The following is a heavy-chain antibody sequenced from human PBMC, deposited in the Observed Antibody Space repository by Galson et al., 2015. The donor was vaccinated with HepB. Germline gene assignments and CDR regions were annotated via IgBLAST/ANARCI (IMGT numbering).Heavy chain of an antibody. V-gene: IGHV4-4*02. CDR3: AMFTPVFGVVD. D-gene: IGHD3-3*01. CDR1: GGSISSSNW. Sequence: ETLSLTCAVSGGSISSSNWWSWVRQPPGKGLEWVGEIYRTGSTNYNPSLKSRVTISVDKSKNQFSLKLSSVTAADTAMYYCAMFTPVFGVVDWGQGTLVTVSS. J-gene: IGHJ4*02. CDR2: IYRTGST.